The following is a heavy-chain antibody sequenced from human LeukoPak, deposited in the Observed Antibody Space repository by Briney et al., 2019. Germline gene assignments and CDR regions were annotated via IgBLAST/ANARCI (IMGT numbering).Heavy chain of an antibody. Sequence: ASVKVSCKASGYTFTSYGISWVRQAPGQGLEWMGWISAYNGNTNYAQKLQGRVTMTTDTSTSTAYMELKSLRSDDTAVYYCARVGRDYSNLGYYYYYMDVWGKGTTVTVSS. CDR2: ISAYNGNT. CDR1: GYTFTSYG. D-gene: IGHD4-11*01. CDR3: ARVGRDYSNLGYYYYYMDV. J-gene: IGHJ6*03. V-gene: IGHV1-18*01.